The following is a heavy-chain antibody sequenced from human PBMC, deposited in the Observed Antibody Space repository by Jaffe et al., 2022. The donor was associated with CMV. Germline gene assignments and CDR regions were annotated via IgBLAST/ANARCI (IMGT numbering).Heavy chain of an antibody. D-gene: IGHD1-26*01. CDR3: VRHRQWEPHH. V-gene: IGHV4-39*01. Sequence: QLQLQESGPGLVKPSETLSLTCAVSGYSVRSDSYFWAWIRQSPERGLEWIGSLSYGYSTEYSPSLKTRVTISADWSKNQLSLKLASVTAADTAIYYCVRHRQWEPHHWGQGAVVTVSS. J-gene: IGHJ5*02. CDR2: LSYGYST. CDR1: GYSVRSDSYF.